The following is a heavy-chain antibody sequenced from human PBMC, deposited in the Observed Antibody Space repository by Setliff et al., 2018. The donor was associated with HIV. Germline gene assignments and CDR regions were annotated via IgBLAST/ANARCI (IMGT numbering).Heavy chain of an antibody. CDR3: VLPGYYESSGYAVDH. D-gene: IGHD3-22*01. V-gene: IGHV1-2*06. CDR2: INPNRGGT. J-gene: IGHJ4*02. Sequence: ASVKVSCKASGYTFSAYHMDWVRQAPGQGLEWMGRINPNRGGTNFAQKFQGRVTLTRDTSISTAHMELTRLTADDTAVYYCVLPGYYESSGYAVDHWGQGTLVTAPQ. CDR1: GYTFSAYH.